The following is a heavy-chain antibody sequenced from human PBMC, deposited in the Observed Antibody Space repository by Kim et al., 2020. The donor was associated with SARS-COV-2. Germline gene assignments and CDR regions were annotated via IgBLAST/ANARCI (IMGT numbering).Heavy chain of an antibody. J-gene: IGHJ5*02. CDR2: IIPILGIA. V-gene: IGHV1-69*04. D-gene: IGHD2-2*02. CDR3: ARSGRVDCSSTSCYNDRWFDP. Sequence: SVKVSCKASGGTFSSYAISWVRQAPGQGLEWMGRIIPILGIANYAQKFQGRVTITADKSTSTAYMELSSLRSEDTAVYYCARSGRVDCSSTSCYNDRWFDPWGQGTLVTVSS. CDR1: GGTFSSYA.